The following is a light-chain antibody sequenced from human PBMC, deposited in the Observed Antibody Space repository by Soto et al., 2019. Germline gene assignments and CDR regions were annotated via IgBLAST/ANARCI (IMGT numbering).Light chain of an antibody. CDR2: GAS. Sequence: EIVLTQSPGTLSLSPGERATLSGRASQSVSSSSLAWYQQKPGQAPRLLVYGASSRATGIPDRFSGSGSGTDVTLTIRRLEPEDFEVYYCQQYGGSPLVTFGQGTKLEI. CDR3: QQYGGSPLVT. V-gene: IGKV3-20*01. CDR1: QSVSSSS. J-gene: IGKJ2*01.